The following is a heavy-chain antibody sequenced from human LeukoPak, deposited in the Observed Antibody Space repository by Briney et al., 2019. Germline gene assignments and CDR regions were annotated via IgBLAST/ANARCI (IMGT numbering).Heavy chain of an antibody. J-gene: IGHJ4*02. Sequence: GGSLRLSCAASGFTFSSYEMNWVRQAPGKGLEWVSYISSSGSTIYYADSVKGRFTISRDNAKNSLYLQMNSLRAEDTAVYYCARVSGYVYFDYWGQGTLVTVSS. CDR3: ARVSGYVYFDY. CDR2: ISSSGSTI. CDR1: GFTFSSYE. D-gene: IGHD3-10*01. V-gene: IGHV3-48*03.